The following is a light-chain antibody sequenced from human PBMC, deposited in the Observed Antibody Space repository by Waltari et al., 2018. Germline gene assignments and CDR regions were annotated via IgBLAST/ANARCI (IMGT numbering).Light chain of an antibody. CDR3: AVWDDSLNGQV. CDR2: SND. CDR1: TSNIGRNP. V-gene: IGLV1-44*01. Sequence: QSVLTQPPSASGTPGQRVTMSCSGSTSNIGRNPVNWYQQLPGTAPKLLIYSNDNRPSGVPGRLSGSKSGTSASLAISGLQSEDEADYYCAVWDDSLNGQVFGGGTKLTVL. J-gene: IGLJ3*02.